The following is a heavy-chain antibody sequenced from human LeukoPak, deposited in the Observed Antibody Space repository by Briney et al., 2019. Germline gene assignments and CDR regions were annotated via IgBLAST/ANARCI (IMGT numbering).Heavy chain of an antibody. J-gene: IGHJ4*02. Sequence: ASVKVSCKASGYTFTSYGISWVRQAPGQGLEWMGWISGYNGNTHYAQKVQGRVTMTTDTSTTTAYMELWSLRSDDTAVYYCARDARSGSYFYDYWGQGTLVTVSS. V-gene: IGHV1-18*01. CDR1: GYTFTSYG. D-gene: IGHD1-26*01. CDR2: ISGYNGNT. CDR3: ARDARSGSYFYDY.